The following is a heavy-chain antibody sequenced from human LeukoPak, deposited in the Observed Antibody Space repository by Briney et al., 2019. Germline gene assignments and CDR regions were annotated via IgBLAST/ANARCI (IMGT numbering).Heavy chain of an antibody. D-gene: IGHD2-2*01. Sequence: SETLSLTCTVSGGSISNYYWSWIRQPPGKGLEWIGYIDYSGSTNYNPSLKSRVTISVDTSKNQFSLKLSSVTAADTAVYYCGRYLKPSALSVFDIWGQGTMVTVSS. CDR1: GGSISNYY. CDR3: GRYLKPSALSVFDI. J-gene: IGHJ3*02. CDR2: IDYSGST. V-gene: IGHV4-59*01.